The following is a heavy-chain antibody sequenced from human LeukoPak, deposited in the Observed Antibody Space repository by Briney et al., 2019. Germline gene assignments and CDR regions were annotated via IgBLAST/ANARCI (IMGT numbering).Heavy chain of an antibody. V-gene: IGHV3-30-3*01. CDR2: ISYDGSNK. CDR1: GFTFSSYA. D-gene: IGHD3-16*01. J-gene: IGHJ4*02. CDR3: ARGPHWATFDY. Sequence: GRSLRLSCAASGFTFSSYAMHWVRQAPGKGLEWVAVISYDGSNKYYADSVRGRFTIPRDNSKHTLYLQMNSLRAEDTAVYHCARGPHWATFDYWGQGTLVTVSS.